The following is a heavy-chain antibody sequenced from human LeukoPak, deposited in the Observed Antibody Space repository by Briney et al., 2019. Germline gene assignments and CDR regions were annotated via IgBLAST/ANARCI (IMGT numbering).Heavy chain of an antibody. V-gene: IGHV1-69*04. CDR1: GGTFSSYT. D-gene: IGHD3-22*01. CDR2: IIPILGIA. J-gene: IGHJ4*02. Sequence: SSVKVSCKASGGTFSSYTISWVRQAPGQGLEWMGRIIPILGIANYAQKFQGRVTITADKSTSTAYMELSSLRSEDTAVYYCARDHYYDSSAYYLPFDYWGQGTLVTVSS. CDR3: ARDHYYDSSAYYLPFDY.